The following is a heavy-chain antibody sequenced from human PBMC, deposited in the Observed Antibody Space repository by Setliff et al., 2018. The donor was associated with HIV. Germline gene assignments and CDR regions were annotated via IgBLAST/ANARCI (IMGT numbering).Heavy chain of an antibody. CDR2: IYHSGST. CDR3: ASAGSGTRAPPRY. J-gene: IGHJ4*02. D-gene: IGHD1-1*01. CDR1: GYSISSGYY. V-gene: IGHV4-38-2*01. Sequence: SETLSLTCAVSGYSISSGYYWGWIRQPPGKGLEWIGSIYHSGSTYYNPSLRSRVTISVDTSKNQFSLKLSSVTAADTAVYYCASAGSGTRAPPRYWGQGTLVTVSS.